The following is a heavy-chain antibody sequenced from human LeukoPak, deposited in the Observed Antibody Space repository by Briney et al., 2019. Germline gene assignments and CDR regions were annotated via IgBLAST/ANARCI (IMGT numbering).Heavy chain of an antibody. CDR1: GFTFNRCW. D-gene: IGHD4-11*01. Sequence: GSLRLSCVVSGFTFNRCWMNWVRQAPGKGLEWIGEIYHSGSTNYNPSLKSRVTISVDKSKNQFSLKLSSVTAADTAVYYCAMYDYSNIRYGMDVWGQGTTVTVSS. CDR3: AMYDYSNIRYGMDV. V-gene: IGHV4-4*02. CDR2: IYHSGST. J-gene: IGHJ6*02.